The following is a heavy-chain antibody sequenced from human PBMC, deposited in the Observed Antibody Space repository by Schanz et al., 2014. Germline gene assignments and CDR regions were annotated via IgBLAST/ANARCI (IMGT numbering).Heavy chain of an antibody. CDR3: ARDGDFDY. J-gene: IGHJ4*02. Sequence: VQLLESGGGLVQPGGSLRLSCAASGFTLSGYGLHWVRQAPGKGLEWVANIGYDGSEKYYVDSVKGRVTISRDNSKNTLFLQMSSLRAEDTAVYYCARDGDFDYWGQGTLVTVSS. CDR2: IGYDGSEK. CDR1: GFTLSGYG. V-gene: IGHV3-33*08.